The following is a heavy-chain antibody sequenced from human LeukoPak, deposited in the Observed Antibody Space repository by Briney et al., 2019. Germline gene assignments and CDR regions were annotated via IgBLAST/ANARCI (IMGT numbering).Heavy chain of an antibody. Sequence: GASVKVSCKASGYTFTGYYMHWVRQAPGQGLEWMGWINPNSGGTNYAQKFQGRVTMTRDTSISTAYMELSRLRSDDTAVYYCARDRTTVAGFWDYWGQGTLVTVSS. CDR2: INPNSGGT. CDR3: ARDRTTVAGFWDY. D-gene: IGHD4-23*01. CDR1: GYTFTGYY. J-gene: IGHJ4*02. V-gene: IGHV1-2*02.